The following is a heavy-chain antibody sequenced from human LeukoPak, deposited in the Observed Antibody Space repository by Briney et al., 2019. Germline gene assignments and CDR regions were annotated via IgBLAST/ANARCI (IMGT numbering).Heavy chain of an antibody. CDR2: INRDGSST. CDR3: ARGGSDTAMAHDY. CDR1: GFTFSNHW. Sequence: GGSLRLSCAASGFTFSNHWMHWVRHAPGKGLMWVSRINRDGSSTDYADSVKGRFTISRDDAKSTLFLQVNSLRAEDTAVYFCARGGSDTAMAHDYWGQGTLVTVSS. D-gene: IGHD5-18*01. V-gene: IGHV3-74*01. J-gene: IGHJ4*02.